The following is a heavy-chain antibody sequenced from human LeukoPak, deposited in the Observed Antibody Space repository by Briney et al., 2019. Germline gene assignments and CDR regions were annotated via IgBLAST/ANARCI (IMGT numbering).Heavy chain of an antibody. D-gene: IGHD3-22*01. CDR2: IIPIFGTA. CDR1: GGTFSSYA. Sequence: SVKVSCKASGGTFSSYAISWVRQAPGQGLEWMGRIIPIFGTANYAQKFQGRVTTTTDESTSTAYMELSSLRSEDTAVYYCARNDDSSGYYPSNFQHWGQGTLVTVSS. J-gene: IGHJ1*01. CDR3: ARNDDSSGYYPSNFQH. V-gene: IGHV1-69*05.